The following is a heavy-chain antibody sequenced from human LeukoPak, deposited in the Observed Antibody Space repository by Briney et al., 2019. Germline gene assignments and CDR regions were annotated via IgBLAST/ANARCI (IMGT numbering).Heavy chain of an antibody. CDR3: ARDFRRGQYFDY. J-gene: IGHJ4*02. CDR1: GFSFSSYW. V-gene: IGHV3-74*01. CDR2: MNSDGSNT. Sequence: GGSLRLSCAASGFSFSSYWMHWVRQAPGEGLVWVSRMNSDGSNTNYADSVKGRFTISRDNAKNTLYLQMNSLRAEDTAVYYCARDFRRGQYFDYWGQGTLVTVSS. D-gene: IGHD3-10*01.